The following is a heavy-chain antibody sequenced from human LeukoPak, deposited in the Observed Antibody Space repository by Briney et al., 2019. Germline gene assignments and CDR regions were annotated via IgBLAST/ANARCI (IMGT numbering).Heavy chain of an antibody. CDR1: GGSISSSSYY. CDR3: ARDRIAARRSFDY. V-gene: IGHV4-39*07. J-gene: IGHJ4*02. Sequence: SETLSLTCTVSGGSISSSSYYWGWIHRPPGKGLEWIGSIYYSGSTYYKPSLKSRVTISVDTSKNQFSLKLSSVTAADTAVYYCARDRIAARRSFDYWGQGTLVTVSS. D-gene: IGHD6-6*01. CDR2: IYYSGST.